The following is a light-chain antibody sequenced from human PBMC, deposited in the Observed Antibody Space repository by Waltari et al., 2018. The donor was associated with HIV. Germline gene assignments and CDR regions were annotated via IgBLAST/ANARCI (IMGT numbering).Light chain of an antibody. J-gene: IGLJ2*01. CDR3: AAWDDTLNGL. CDR1: TSNIGTNI. V-gene: IGLV1-44*01. CDR2: SNN. Sequence: QSVLTQPPSASGTPGQNVTLSWSWHTSNIGTNIVTWYPQFPGAAPKLLIYSNNHRPSGVPARFSGSESGTSASLAISGLQSEDEADYFCAAWDDTLNGLFGGGTKLTVL.